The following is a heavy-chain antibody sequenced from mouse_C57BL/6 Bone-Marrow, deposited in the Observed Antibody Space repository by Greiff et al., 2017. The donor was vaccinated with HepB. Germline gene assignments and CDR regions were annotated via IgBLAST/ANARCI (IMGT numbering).Heavy chain of an antibody. V-gene: IGHV5-4*01. CDR1: GFTFSSYA. D-gene: IGHD1-1*01. CDR2: ISDGGSYT. CDR3: ARETTVFDY. J-gene: IGHJ2*01. Sequence: EVMLVESGGGLVKPGGSLKLSCAASGFTFSSYAMSWVRQTPEKRLEWVATISDGGSYTYYPDNVKGRFTISRDNAKNNLYLQMSHLKSEDTAMYYCARETTVFDYGGQGTTLTVSS.